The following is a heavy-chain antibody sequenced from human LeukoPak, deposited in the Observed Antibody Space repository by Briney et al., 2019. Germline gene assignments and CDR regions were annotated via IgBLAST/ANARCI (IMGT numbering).Heavy chain of an antibody. CDR3: ARDLTAYFDY. CDR2: IYSGGST. Sequence: QPGGSLRLSASASGFTISSNYMSWVRQAPGKGLEWVSVIYSGGSTYYADSVKGRFTISRDNSKKTLYLQMNCLRAEDTAVYYCARDLTAYFDYWGQGTLVTVSS. J-gene: IGHJ4*02. CDR1: GFTISSNY. D-gene: IGHD3-16*01. V-gene: IGHV3-66*01.